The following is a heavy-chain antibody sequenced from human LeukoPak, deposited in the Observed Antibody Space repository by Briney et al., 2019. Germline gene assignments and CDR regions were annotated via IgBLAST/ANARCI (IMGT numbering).Heavy chain of an antibody. CDR3: ARQIVVVPTAMVKRWLDP. D-gene: IGHD2-2*01. CDR2: TYYRSRWYN. Sequence: SQTLSLTCAISGDSVSSNGAAWNWIRQSPSRGLEWLGRTYYRSRWYNDYAESVKSRITINPDTSKHQFSLQLNSVTPEDTAVYYCARQIVVVPTAMVKRWLDPWGQGTLVTVSS. V-gene: IGHV6-1*01. J-gene: IGHJ5*02. CDR1: GDSVSSNGAA.